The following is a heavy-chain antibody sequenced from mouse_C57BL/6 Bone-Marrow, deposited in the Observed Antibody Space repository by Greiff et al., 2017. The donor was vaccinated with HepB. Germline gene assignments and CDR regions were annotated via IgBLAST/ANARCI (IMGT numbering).Heavy chain of an antibody. CDR3: ARSSSGTSWFAY. D-gene: IGHD3-2*02. CDR2: ISGGGGNT. CDR1: GFTFSSYT. Sequence: EVKLMESGGGLVKPGGSLKLSCAASGFTFSSYTMSWVRQTPEKRLEWVATISGGGGNTYYPDSVKGRFTISRDNAKNTLYLQMSSLRSEDTALYYCARSSSGTSWFAYWGQGTLVTVSA. J-gene: IGHJ3*01. V-gene: IGHV5-9*01.